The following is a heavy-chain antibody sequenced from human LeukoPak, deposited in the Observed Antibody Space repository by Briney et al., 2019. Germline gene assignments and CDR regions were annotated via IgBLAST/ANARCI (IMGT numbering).Heavy chain of an antibody. CDR2: VKEDGSEK. CDR3: ARDYGAVSGSYYDY. CDR1: GFTFSSYE. Sequence: PGGSLRLSCAASGFTFSSYEMNWVRQAPGKGLEWVANVKEDGSEKNYVDSVKGRFTISRDNARNSLYLQMNSLSAEDTAVYYCARDYGAVSGSYYDYWGQGTLVTVSS. V-gene: IGHV3-7*01. D-gene: IGHD3-10*01. J-gene: IGHJ4*02.